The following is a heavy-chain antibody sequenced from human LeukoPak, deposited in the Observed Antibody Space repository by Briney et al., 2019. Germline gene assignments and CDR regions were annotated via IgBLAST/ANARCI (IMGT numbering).Heavy chain of an antibody. CDR1: GGSISSSSYY. J-gene: IGHJ4*02. Sequence: PSETLSLTCTVSGGSISSSSYYWGWIRQPPGKGLEWIGSIYYSGSTYYNPSLKSRVTISVDTSKNQFSLKLSSVTAADTAVYCCARLIAAAGILGYWGQGTLVTVSS. D-gene: IGHD6-13*01. CDR3: ARLIAAAGILGY. V-gene: IGHV4-39*01. CDR2: IYYSGST.